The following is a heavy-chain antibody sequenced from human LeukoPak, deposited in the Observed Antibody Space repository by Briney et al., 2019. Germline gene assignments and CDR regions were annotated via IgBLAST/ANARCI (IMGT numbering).Heavy chain of an antibody. CDR1: GYTFTSYG. CDR2: ISAYNGNT. CDR3: ASTTIFGPREWFDP. V-gene: IGHV1-18*01. Sequence: GASVKVSCKASGYTFTSYGISWVRQAPGQGLEWMGWISAYNGNTNYAQKLQGRVTMTTDTSTSTAYMELRSLRSDDTAVYYCASTTIFGPREWFDPWGQGTLVTVSS. J-gene: IGHJ5*02. D-gene: IGHD3-3*01.